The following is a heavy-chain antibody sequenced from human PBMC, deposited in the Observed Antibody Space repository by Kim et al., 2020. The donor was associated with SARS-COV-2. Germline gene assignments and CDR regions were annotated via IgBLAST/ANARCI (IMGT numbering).Heavy chain of an antibody. J-gene: IGHJ4*02. D-gene: IGHD3-16*01. Sequence: YADSVKGRFTISRDTSKNVVYLQMDSLGLEDTSVYYCVREPSFGQIDYWGQGTQVTVSS. CDR3: VREPSFGQIDY. V-gene: IGHV3-30*03.